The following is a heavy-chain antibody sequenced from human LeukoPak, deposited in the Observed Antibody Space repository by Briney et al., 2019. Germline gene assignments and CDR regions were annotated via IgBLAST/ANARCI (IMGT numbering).Heavy chain of an antibody. CDR3: ARGSQGRTDLDC. Sequence: GGSLRLSCAASGFTFSSYAMHWVRQAPGKGLEWVAVISYDGSNKYYADSVKGRFTISRDNSKNTLYLQMNSLRAEDTAVYYCARGSQGRTDLDCWGQGTLVTVSS. CDR1: GFTFSSYA. CDR2: ISYDGSNK. D-gene: IGHD3/OR15-3a*01. V-gene: IGHV3-30*04. J-gene: IGHJ4*02.